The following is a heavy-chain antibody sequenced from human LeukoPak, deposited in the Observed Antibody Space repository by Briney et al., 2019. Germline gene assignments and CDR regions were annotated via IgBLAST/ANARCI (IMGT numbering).Heavy chain of an antibody. D-gene: IGHD4-17*01. CDR2: INHSGST. CDR1: GGSFSGHH. V-gene: IGHV4-34*01. J-gene: IGHJ1*01. CDR3: ARSYGDYQKYFQN. Sequence: SETLSLTCAVYGGSFSGHHWSWIRQPPGKGLEWIGEINHSGSTYYNPSLKSRVTISVDTSKNQFSLKLSSVTTADTAVYYCARSYGDYQKYFQNWGQGTLVTVSS.